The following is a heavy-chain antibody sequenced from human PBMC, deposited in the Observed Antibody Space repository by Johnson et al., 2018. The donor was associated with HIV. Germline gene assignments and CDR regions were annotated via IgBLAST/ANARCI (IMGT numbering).Heavy chain of an antibody. CDR3: ARGGAFHAFDI. J-gene: IGHJ3*02. V-gene: IGHV3-74*02. D-gene: IGHD3-3*02. CDR2: VNNDGGDT. CDR1: GFTFSNYW. Sequence: VQLVESGGELIRPGASLKLSCTASGFTFSNYWMHWVRQAPGKGLVWVSRVNNDGGDTIYADSVKGRFTISRDNAKNTLYLQMNSLRAEDTAMYFCARGGAFHAFDIWGHGTTVTVSS.